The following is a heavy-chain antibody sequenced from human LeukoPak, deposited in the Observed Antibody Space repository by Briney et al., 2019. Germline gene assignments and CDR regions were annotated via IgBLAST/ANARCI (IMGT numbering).Heavy chain of an antibody. V-gene: IGHV1-18*01. CDR1: GYTFTSYG. Sequence: ASVKVSCKASGYTFTSYGISWVRQAPGQGLEWMGWISAYNGNTNYAQKLQGRVTMTTDTSTSTAYMELRSLRSDDTAVYYCARDQDSSGYYWTGSDAFDIWGQGTMVTVSS. CDR2: ISAYNGNT. CDR3: ARDQDSSGYYWTGSDAFDI. D-gene: IGHD3-22*01. J-gene: IGHJ3*02.